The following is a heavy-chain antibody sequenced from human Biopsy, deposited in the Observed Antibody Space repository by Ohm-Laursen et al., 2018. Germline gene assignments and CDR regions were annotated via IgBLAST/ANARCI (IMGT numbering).Heavy chain of an antibody. J-gene: IGHJ6*02. CDR2: INPNSGNA. V-gene: IGHV1-2*02. Sequence: SVKVSCKASGYTFAGYYLHWARQAPGHGLEWMGWINPNSGNANYARSFQGRLTVTRDTSISTAYMELTSLTFDDTAIYYCARVPAYPSIDGYYGLDLWGQGTTVIVSS. D-gene: IGHD3-9*01. CDR1: GYTFAGYY. CDR3: ARVPAYPSIDGYYGLDL.